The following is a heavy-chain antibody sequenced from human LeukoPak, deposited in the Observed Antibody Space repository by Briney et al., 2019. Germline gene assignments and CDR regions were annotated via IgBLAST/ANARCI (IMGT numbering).Heavy chain of an antibody. CDR1: GYSFNYYW. Sequence: GESLKISCKGSGYSFNYYWIGWVRQVPGKGLEWMGIIYPGDSDTRYSPSFQGQVTISADKSISTAYLQWSSLKASDTAVYYCARGGYTRLSSSFDPWGQGTLVTVSS. D-gene: IGHD5-12*01. V-gene: IGHV5-51*01. CDR2: IYPGDSDT. CDR3: ARGGYTRLSSSFDP. J-gene: IGHJ5*02.